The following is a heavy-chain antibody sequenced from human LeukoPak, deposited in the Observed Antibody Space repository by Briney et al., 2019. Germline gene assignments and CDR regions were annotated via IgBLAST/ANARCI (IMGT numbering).Heavy chain of an antibody. J-gene: IGHJ4*02. CDR2: IYSSGST. CDR3: ARKDGDY. Sequence: SETLSLTCTVSGASINSFHWTWIRQPAGKGLEWIGLIYSSGSTIYNPSLKSRVAMSVDMTKNQLSLKLSSVTAADTAMYYCARKDGDYWGQGTLVTVSS. V-gene: IGHV4-4*07. CDR1: GASINSFH.